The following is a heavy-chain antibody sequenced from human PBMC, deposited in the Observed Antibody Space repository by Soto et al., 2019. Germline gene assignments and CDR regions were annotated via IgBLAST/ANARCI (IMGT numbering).Heavy chain of an antibody. V-gene: IGHV1-18*04. J-gene: IGHJ4*02. D-gene: IGHD4-17*01. CDR2: VSAYTGHT. CDR3: ARRSGSYGDYAWCLPY. CDR1: GYAFGGYA. Sequence: QVQLVQSEAELKKPGASVKVSCKASGYAFGGYAMSWVRQAPGQGLEWMGWVSAYTGHTDYAQKFQGRVSMTTDTSTSPAYMELGSLTPADTAVYYGARRSGSYGDYAWCLPYWGPGTVVTVSS.